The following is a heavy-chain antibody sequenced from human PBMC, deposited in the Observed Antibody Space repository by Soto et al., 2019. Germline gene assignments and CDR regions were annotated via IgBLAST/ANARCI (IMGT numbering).Heavy chain of an antibody. CDR2: MYYSGST. V-gene: IGHV4-59*01. CDR1: GTSISSYY. J-gene: IGHJ6*02. Sequence: SETLSLTCTVSGTSISSYYWTWIRQASGKGLEWIAYMYYSGSTNYNPSLESRVTISLDTPKNQFSLKLSSVTAADTAVYYCARLRGYSGYSYGMDVWGQGITVTVS. D-gene: IGHD5-12*01. CDR3: ARLRGYSGYSYGMDV.